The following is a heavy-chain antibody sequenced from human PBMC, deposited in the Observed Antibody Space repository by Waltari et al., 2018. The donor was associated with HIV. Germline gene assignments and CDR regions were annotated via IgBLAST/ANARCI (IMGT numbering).Heavy chain of an antibody. Sequence: EVELVASGGGLVQPGESLRLSCGASGFTFGSTRTPWVRPAPGGGLVWVSRVNPDGSGTSYADSVKGRFTISRDNAKNTVYLQMNSLRAEDTAVYYCATTTTTTYFSWGQGTLVTVSS. J-gene: IGHJ5*02. CDR3: ATTTTTTYFS. D-gene: IGHD1-1*01. CDR2: VNPDGSGT. CDR1: GFTFGSTR. V-gene: IGHV3-74*03.